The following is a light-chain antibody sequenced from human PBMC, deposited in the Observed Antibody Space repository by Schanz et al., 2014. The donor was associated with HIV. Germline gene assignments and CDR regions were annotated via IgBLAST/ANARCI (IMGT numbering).Light chain of an antibody. CDR1: QSVSNN. Sequence: EIVLTQSPATLSVSPGERATLSCRASQSVSNNLAWYQQTPGQVPRLLIYGASTRASGIADRFSGSGSGTEFTLTISSLQSEDFGLYYCQQYNKWPLTFGGGTKVEIK. CDR3: QQYNKWPLT. J-gene: IGKJ4*01. CDR2: GAS. V-gene: IGKV3-15*01.